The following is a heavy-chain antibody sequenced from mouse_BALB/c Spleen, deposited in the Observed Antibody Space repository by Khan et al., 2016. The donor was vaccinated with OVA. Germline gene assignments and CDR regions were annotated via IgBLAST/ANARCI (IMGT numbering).Heavy chain of an antibody. Sequence: QVQQQQSGPELVKPGASLKVSCKASGYTFTDYIIGWVKQSTRQGLEWIGDIFPGSDTPYYNEKFKDRATLTADKSANTAYMQLSSLTSDDSAVYFCARGGYSAFAYWGQGTLVTVSA. CDR1: GYTFTDYI. CDR3: ARGGYSAFAY. CDR2: IFPGSDTP. J-gene: IGHJ3*01. V-gene: IGHV1-77*01. D-gene: IGHD2-14*01.